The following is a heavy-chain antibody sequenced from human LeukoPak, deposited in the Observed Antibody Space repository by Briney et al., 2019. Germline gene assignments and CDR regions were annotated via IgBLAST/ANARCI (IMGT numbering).Heavy chain of an antibody. V-gene: IGHV3-21*03. J-gene: IGHJ3*02. CDR1: GFTFSSYS. CDR2: ISGSSGYK. Sequence: PGGSLTLSCVASGFTFSSYSMNWVRQAPGKGLEWVSSISGSSGYKYYADSVKGRFTISRDNAKNSLYLQMNSLGAEDTALYFCARDMTTVTMVPDAFDIWGQGTMVTVSS. D-gene: IGHD4-17*01. CDR3: ARDMTTVTMVPDAFDI.